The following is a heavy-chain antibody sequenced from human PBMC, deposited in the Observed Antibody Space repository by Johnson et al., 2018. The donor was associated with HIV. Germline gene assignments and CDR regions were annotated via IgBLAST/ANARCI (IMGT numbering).Heavy chain of an antibody. CDR1: GFTFSSYA. Sequence: QEKLVESGGGVVQPGRSLRLSCAASGFTFSSYAMHWVRQAPGKGLDWVAVISYDGSNKYYADSVKGRFTISRDNSKNTLYLQMNSLRAEATAVYYCARDRVITFGGVIGRGAFDIWGQGTMVTVSS. J-gene: IGHJ3*02. CDR3: ARDRVITFGGVIGRGAFDI. CDR2: ISYDGSNK. D-gene: IGHD3-16*02. V-gene: IGHV3-30-3*01.